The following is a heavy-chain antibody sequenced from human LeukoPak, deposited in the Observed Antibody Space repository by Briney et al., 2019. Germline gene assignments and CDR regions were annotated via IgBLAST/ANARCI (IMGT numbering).Heavy chain of an antibody. CDR2: ISYDGSNK. CDR3: ANSRNPTVTTFAFDY. V-gene: IGHV3-30*18. Sequence: GGSLRLSCAASGFTFSSYGMHWVRQAPGKGLEWVAVISYDGSNKYYADSVKGRFTISRDNSKNTLYLQMDSLRAEDTAVYYCANSRNPTVTTFAFDYWGQGTLVTVSS. D-gene: IGHD4-17*01. CDR1: GFTFSSYG. J-gene: IGHJ4*02.